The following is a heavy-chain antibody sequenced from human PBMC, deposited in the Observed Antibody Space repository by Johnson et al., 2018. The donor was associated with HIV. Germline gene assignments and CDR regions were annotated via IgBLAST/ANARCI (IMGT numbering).Heavy chain of an antibody. CDR1: GFTVSSNY. D-gene: IGHD4-23*01. Sequence: VQLVESGGGLVQPGGSLRLSCAASGFTVSSNYMSWVRQAPGKGLEWVSVIYSGGSTYYADSVKGRFTISRDNSKNTLYLQMNSLRAEDTAVYYCARDPTTVVAFDALDIWGQGTMVTVSS. CDR2: IYSGGST. CDR3: ARDPTTVVAFDALDI. V-gene: IGHV3-66*02. J-gene: IGHJ3*02.